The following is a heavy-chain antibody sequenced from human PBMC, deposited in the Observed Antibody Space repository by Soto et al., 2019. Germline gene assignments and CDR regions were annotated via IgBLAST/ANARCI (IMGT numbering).Heavy chain of an antibody. CDR3: TRIPLGFYYDSSGYYFDY. D-gene: IGHD3-22*01. Sequence: GGSLRLSCTASGFTFGDYAMSWVRQAPGKGLEWVGFIRSKAYGGTTEYAASVKGRFTISRDDSKSIAYLQMNSLKTEDTAVYYRTRIPLGFYYDSSGYYFDYWGQGTLVTVSS. J-gene: IGHJ4*02. CDR1: GFTFGDYA. V-gene: IGHV3-49*04. CDR2: IRSKAYGGTT.